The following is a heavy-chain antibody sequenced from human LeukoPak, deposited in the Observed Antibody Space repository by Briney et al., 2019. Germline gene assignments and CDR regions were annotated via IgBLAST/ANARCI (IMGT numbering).Heavy chain of an antibody. CDR2: IIPIFGTA. V-gene: IGHV1-69*05. CDR1: GGTFSSYA. J-gene: IGHJ5*02. D-gene: IGHD2-2*01. Sequence: ASVKVSCKASGGTFSSYAISWVRQAPGQGLEWMGGIIPIFGTANYAQKFQGRVTITTDESTSTAYMELSSLRSEDTAVYYCATDPDRNAPGPWGQGTLVTVSS. CDR3: ATDPDRNAPGP.